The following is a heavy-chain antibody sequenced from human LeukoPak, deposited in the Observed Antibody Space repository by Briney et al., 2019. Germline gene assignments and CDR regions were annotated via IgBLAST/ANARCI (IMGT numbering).Heavy chain of an antibody. CDR2: INPNSGGT. J-gene: IGHJ3*02. Sequence: VAVKVSCKASGYTFTGYYMHWVRQAPGQGLEWMGWINPNSGGTNYAQKFQGRVTMTRDTSISTAYMELSRLRSDDTAVYYCARANRILNPGDAFDIWGQGTMVTVSS. CDR1: GYTFTGYY. CDR3: ARANRILNPGDAFDI. V-gene: IGHV1-2*02. D-gene: IGHD2-15*01.